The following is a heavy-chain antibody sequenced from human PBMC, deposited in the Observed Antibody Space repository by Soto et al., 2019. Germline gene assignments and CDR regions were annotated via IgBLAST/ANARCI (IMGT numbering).Heavy chain of an antibody. V-gene: IGHV1-46*01. CDR1: GYTFTHYY. Sequence: QVQLVQSGAEVKKPGASVKVSCRTSGYTFTHYYIHWLRQAPGQGLEWLGIINPTSGRTNYAHEFKGSVTLTMDTSTTKVYMELSGLRAEDTASFYCARDVAAGDHWGQGTLVTVSS. CDR3: ARDVAAGDH. CDR2: INPTSGRT. D-gene: IGHD6-13*01. J-gene: IGHJ4*02.